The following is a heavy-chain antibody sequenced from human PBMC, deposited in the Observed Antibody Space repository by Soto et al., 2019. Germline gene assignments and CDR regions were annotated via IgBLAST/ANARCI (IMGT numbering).Heavy chain of an antibody. Sequence: EVQLLESGGGLVQPGGSLRLSCAASGFTFSSYAMSWVRQAPGKGLEWVSAISGSGGSTYYADSVKGRFTISRDNSKNTLYLQMNSLRAEDTAVYYCAKAQGVAATKDNWFDPWGQGTLVTVSS. J-gene: IGHJ5*02. CDR2: ISGSGGST. CDR3: AKAQGVAATKDNWFDP. D-gene: IGHD2-15*01. CDR1: GFTFSSYA. V-gene: IGHV3-23*01.